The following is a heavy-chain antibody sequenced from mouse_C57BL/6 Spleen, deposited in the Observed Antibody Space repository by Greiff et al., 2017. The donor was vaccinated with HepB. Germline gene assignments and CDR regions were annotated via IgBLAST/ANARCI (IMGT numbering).Heavy chain of an antibody. Sequence: DVMLVESGGDLVKPGGSLKLSCAASGFTFSSYGMSWVRQTPDKRLEWVATISSGGSYTYYPDSVKGRFTISRDNAKNTPYLQMSSLKSEDTAMYYCARLYYGSSPYARDYWGQGTSVTVSS. V-gene: IGHV5-6*02. CDR2: ISSGGSYT. CDR3: ARLYYGSSPYARDY. J-gene: IGHJ4*01. CDR1: GFTFSSYG. D-gene: IGHD1-1*01.